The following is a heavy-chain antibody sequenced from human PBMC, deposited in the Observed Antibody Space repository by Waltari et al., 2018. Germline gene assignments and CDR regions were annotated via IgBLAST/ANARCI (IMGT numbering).Heavy chain of an antibody. CDR3: AREFNYDFWSGYSSGDY. CDR2: IYHSGST. D-gene: IGHD3-3*01. V-gene: IGHV4-38-2*02. CDR1: GYSISSGYY. Sequence: QVQLQESGPGLVKPSETLSLTCAVSGYSISSGYYWGWIRQPPGKGLEWIGSIYHSGSTYYNPSLKSRVTISVDTSKNQFSLKLSSVTAADTAVYYCAREFNYDFWSGYSSGDYWGQGTLVTVSS. J-gene: IGHJ4*02.